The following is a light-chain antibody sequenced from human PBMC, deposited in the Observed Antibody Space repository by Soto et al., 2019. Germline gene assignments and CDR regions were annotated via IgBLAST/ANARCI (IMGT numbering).Light chain of an antibody. Sequence: DIQMTQSPSTLSASVGDRVTITCRASQSISSWLAWYQQKPGKGPNLLIYKAYSLQSGVPSRFSGSGSGTEFALTITSLQPDDLATYYCQQYNRYPYTVGQGTKLEIK. V-gene: IGKV1-5*03. J-gene: IGKJ2*01. CDR1: QSISSW. CDR3: QQYNRYPYT. CDR2: KAY.